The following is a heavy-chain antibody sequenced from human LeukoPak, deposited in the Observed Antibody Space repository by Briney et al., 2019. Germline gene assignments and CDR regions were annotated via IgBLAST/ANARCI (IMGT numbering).Heavy chain of an antibody. CDR1: GGSISSSY. V-gene: IGHV4-59*12. Sequence: PSETLSLTCTVSGGSISSSYWSWIRQPPGKGLEWIGYIYHSGSTYYNPSLKSRVTISVDRSKNQFSLKLSSVTAADTAVYYCARDRKLQGGWFDPWGQGTLVTVSS. J-gene: IGHJ5*02. CDR3: ARDRKLQGGWFDP. D-gene: IGHD5-24*01. CDR2: IYHSGST.